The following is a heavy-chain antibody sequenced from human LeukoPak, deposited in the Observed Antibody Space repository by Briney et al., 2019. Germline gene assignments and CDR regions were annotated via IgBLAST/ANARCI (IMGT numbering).Heavy chain of an antibody. CDR1: GGSISSSNYY. J-gene: IGHJ5*02. Sequence: PSETLSLTCSVSGGSISSSNYYWSWIRQPAGKGLEWIGRFHTSGSTNYNPSLKSRVTISVDTSKNQFSLKLSSVTAADTAVYFCARVDGSCSGGSCPSGNWFDPWGQGTLVTVSS. V-gene: IGHV4-61*02. CDR2: FHTSGST. CDR3: ARVDGSCSGGSCPSGNWFDP. D-gene: IGHD2-15*01.